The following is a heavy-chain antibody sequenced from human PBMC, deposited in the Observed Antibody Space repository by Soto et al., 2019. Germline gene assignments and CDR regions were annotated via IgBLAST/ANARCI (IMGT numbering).Heavy chain of an antibody. CDR2: IYYSGST. Sequence: SETLSLTCTVSGGSISSSSYYWGWIRQPPGKGLEWIGSIYYSGSTYYNPSLKCRVTMSVDTSKNQFSRKLNSVTAADTALYYCARDSSEGGYCSGGSCFSGLAYWGQGTLVTVSS. CDR3: ARDSSEGGYCSGGSCFSGLAY. CDR1: GGSISSSSYY. V-gene: IGHV4-39*02. J-gene: IGHJ4*02. D-gene: IGHD2-15*01.